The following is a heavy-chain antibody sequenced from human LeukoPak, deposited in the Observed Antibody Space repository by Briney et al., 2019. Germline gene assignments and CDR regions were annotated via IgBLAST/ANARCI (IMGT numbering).Heavy chain of an antibody. CDR3: ARAQQLYFDY. CDR2: IYYSGST. CDR1: GGSISSYY. J-gene: IGHJ4*02. Sequence: SETLSLTCTVSGGSISSYYWSWIRQPPGKGLEWIGYIYYSGSTNYNPSLKSRVTISVDTSKNQFSLKLSSVTAADTAVYYCARAQQLYFDYWGQGTLVTVSS. V-gene: IGHV4-59*01. D-gene: IGHD6-13*01.